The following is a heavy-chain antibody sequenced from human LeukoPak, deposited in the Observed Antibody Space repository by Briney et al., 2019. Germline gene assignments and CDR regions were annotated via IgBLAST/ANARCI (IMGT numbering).Heavy chain of an antibody. J-gene: IGHJ4*02. CDR1: GYTFTSYG. CDR3: ARGRRNEGRVVGALDY. V-gene: IGHV1-18*01. Sequence: GASVKVSCKASGYTFTSYGISWVRQAPGQGLEWMGWISAYNGNTNYAQKLQGRVTMTTDTSTSTAYMELSRLRSDDTAVYYCARGRRNEGRVVGALDYWGQGTLVTVSS. CDR2: ISAYNGNT. D-gene: IGHD1-1*01.